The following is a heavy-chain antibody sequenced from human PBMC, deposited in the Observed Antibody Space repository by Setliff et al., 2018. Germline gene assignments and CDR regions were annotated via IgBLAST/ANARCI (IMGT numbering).Heavy chain of an antibody. CDR3: FGAGTCSY. CDR2: INQGGGDQ. Sequence: LRLSCAASGFTFSSLWMAWVRQAPGKGLEWVANINQGGGDQFYVDSVKGRFTISRDNARNSLSLQMNSLRTEDTAVYYCFGAGTCSYWGQGTLVTVSS. V-gene: IGHV3-7*01. CDR1: GFTFSSLW. J-gene: IGHJ4*02. D-gene: IGHD3-10*01.